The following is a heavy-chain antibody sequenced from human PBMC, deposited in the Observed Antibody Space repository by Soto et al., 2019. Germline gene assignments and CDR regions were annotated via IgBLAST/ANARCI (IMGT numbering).Heavy chain of an antibody. Sequence: GGSLRLSCAASGFTFSSYAMSWVRQAPGKGLEWVSLISGSGGSTYYADSVKGRFTLSRDNSKNTLYLQMNSLRAEDTAVYYCAKGDYYDSSGFYIYFQHWGQGTLVTVSS. CDR1: GFTFSSYA. V-gene: IGHV3-23*01. CDR3: AKGDYYDSSGFYIYFQH. D-gene: IGHD3-22*01. CDR2: ISGSGGST. J-gene: IGHJ1*01.